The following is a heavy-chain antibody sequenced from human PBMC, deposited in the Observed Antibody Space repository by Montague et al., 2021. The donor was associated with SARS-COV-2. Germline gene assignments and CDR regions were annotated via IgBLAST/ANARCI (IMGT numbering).Heavy chain of an antibody. V-gene: IGHV4-61*02. D-gene: IGHD3-9*01. CDR2: ISTSGNT. CDR1: GGSINSGSYY. J-gene: IGHJ6*02. Sequence: TLSLTCTVSGGSINSGSYYWGWNRQAAGKGLEWIGRISTSGNTKYNTSLKSRVTISVDTSQNQFSLKMYSVTAADTAVYYCARDTRPNFAYYDILAGDYYYYGIDVWGQGTTVTVSS. CDR3: ARDTRPNFAYYDILAGDYYYYGIDV.